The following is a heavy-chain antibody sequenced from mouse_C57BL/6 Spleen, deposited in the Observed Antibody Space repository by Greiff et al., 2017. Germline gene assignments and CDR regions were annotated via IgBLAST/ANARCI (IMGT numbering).Heavy chain of an antibody. D-gene: IGHD2-2*01. Sequence: QVQLNQSGAELVRPGTSVKMSCKASGYTFTNYWIGWAKQRPGHGLEWIGDIYPGGGYTNYNEKFKGKATLTADKSSSTAYMQFSSLTSEDSAIYYCARYGYDEGYYFDYWGQGTTLTVAS. J-gene: IGHJ2*01. V-gene: IGHV1-63*01. CDR1: GYTFTNYW. CDR2: IYPGGGYT. CDR3: ARYGYDEGYYFDY.